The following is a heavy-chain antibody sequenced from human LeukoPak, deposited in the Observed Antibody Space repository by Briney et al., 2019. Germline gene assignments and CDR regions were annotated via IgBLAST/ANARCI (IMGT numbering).Heavy chain of an antibody. D-gene: IGHD6-19*01. CDR3: ARVAVGGNWFDT. CDR1: GFTFNDYG. V-gene: IGHV3-20*04. Sequence: GGSLRLSCATSGFTFNDYGMSWVRQAPGKGLEWVSGLNWNGSATNYADSVKSRFTISRDNTENYLYLQINSLRAEDTAFYYCARVAVGGNWFDTWGQGTLVTVSS. J-gene: IGHJ5*02. CDR2: LNWNGSAT.